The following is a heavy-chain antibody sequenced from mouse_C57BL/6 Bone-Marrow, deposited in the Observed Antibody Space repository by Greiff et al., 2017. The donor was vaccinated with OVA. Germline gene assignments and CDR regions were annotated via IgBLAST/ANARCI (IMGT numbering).Heavy chain of an antibody. CDR2: ISPGDGDT. V-gene: IGHV1-82*01. CDR1: GYAFSSSW. CDR3: ARPPAYYSNWYFDV. J-gene: IGHJ1*03. D-gene: IGHD2-5*01. Sequence: QVQLQQSGPELVKPGASVKISCKASGYAFSSSWMNWVKQRPGKGLEWIGRISPGDGDTNYNGKFKGKATLTADKSSSTAYMQLSSLTSEDSAVYFCARPPAYYSNWYFDVWGTGTTVTVSS.